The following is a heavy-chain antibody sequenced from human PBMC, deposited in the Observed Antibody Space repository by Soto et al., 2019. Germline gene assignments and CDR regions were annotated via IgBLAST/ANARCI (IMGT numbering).Heavy chain of an antibody. Sequence: QVQLVQSGAEVKKPGSSVTVSCKTSGGTFSKDAINWVRQAPGQGLEWMGLLIPVFGSPIYAQKFQGRIRINGDESTSTAFMDLSSLRSEDTAVYYCTRVLGYTFEPGKTRYYAMDVWGQGTTVSVS. CDR2: LIPVFGSP. J-gene: IGHJ6*02. V-gene: IGHV1-69*01. D-gene: IGHD5-18*01. CDR1: GGTFSKDA. CDR3: TRVLGYTFEPGKTRYYAMDV.